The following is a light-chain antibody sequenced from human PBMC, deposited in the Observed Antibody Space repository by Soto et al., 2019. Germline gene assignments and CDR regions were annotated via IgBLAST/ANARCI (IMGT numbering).Light chain of an antibody. V-gene: IGLV1-44*01. Sequence: QSVLTQPLSASASPGQRVTIPWSGGSSNIGRNTVAWYQHLPGTAPPRLIFTAGQRPSGVPGGFPGSKSGTSASLAISGLQSEDEADYYCSAWDNRRNGDVFGPGTKLTVL. CDR3: SAWDNRRNGDV. CDR1: SSNIGRNT. CDR2: TAG. J-gene: IGLJ1*01.